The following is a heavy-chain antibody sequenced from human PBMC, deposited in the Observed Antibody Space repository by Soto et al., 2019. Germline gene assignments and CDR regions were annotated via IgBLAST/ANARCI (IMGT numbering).Heavy chain of an antibody. CDR2: ISGRGGST. CDR3: AKWSAPPYYYGMDV. J-gene: IGHJ6*02. V-gene: IGHV3-23*01. Sequence: EVQLLESGGGVVQPGGSPRLSCAASGFTFSSYAMSWVRQAPGKGLEWVSSISGRGGSTYYADSVKGRFTISRDNSKNTLYLQMNSLRAEDTAVYYCAKWSAPPYYYGMDVWGQGTTVTVSS. D-gene: IGHD3-3*01. CDR1: GFTFSSYA.